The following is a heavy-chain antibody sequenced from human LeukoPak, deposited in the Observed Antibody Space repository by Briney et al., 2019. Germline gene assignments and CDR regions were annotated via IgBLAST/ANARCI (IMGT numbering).Heavy chain of an antibody. CDR1: GGSIGSGAYS. CDR3: ARLGDSFQYNWFDP. CDR2: IYQSGST. Sequence: SETLSLTCAVSGGSIGSGAYSWSWIRQPPGKGLEWIGYIYQSGSTYYNPSLKSRVTISVDRSKNQVSLKLSSVTAADTAVYYCARLGDSFQYNWFDPWGQGTLVTVSS. D-gene: IGHD5-18*01. V-gene: IGHV4-30-2*01. J-gene: IGHJ5*02.